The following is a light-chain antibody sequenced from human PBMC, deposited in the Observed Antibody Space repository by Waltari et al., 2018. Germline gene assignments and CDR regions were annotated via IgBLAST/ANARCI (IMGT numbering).Light chain of an antibody. CDR1: SSDAGSYNR. Sequence: QSALTPPASVSGSPGQSLTISCTGTSSDAGSYNRVTWSQQHPGKAPKLMIYEDSKRPSGVSNRFSGSKSGNTASLTISGLQAEDEANYYCCSYAGSSIWVFGGGTELTVL. J-gene: IGLJ3*02. V-gene: IGLV2-23*01. CDR2: EDS. CDR3: CSYAGSSIWV.